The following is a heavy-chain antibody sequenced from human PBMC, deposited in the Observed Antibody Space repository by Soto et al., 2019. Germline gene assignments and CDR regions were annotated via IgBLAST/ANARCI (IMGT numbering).Heavy chain of an antibody. CDR2: ISYDGSNK. Sequence: GGSLRLSCAASGFTFSSYAMHWVRQAPGKGLEWVAVISYDGSNKYYADSVKGRFTISRDNSKNTLYLQMNSLRAEDTAVYYCARAQGGFYYYSSGYYFDYWGQGTLVTVSA. J-gene: IGHJ4*02. CDR1: GFTFSSYA. CDR3: ARAQGGFYYYSSGYYFDY. V-gene: IGHV3-30*04. D-gene: IGHD3-22*01.